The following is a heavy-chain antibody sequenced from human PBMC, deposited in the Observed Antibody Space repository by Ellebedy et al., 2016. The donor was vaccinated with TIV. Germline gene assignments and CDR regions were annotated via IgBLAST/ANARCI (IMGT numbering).Heavy chain of an antibody. CDR2: IHYSGSI. Sequence: GSLRLSCTVSGGSISDSSWSWIRQAPGKGLKWIAYIHYSGSIDYSPSLKSRLTVSRDTSKNEVSLSVTSVTAADTAVYYCARDRFWGNWRYKGNWLDPWGQGTLVTVSS. J-gene: IGHJ5*02. V-gene: IGHV4-59*01. D-gene: IGHD1-1*01. CDR3: ARDRFWGNWRYKGNWLDP. CDR1: GGSISDSS.